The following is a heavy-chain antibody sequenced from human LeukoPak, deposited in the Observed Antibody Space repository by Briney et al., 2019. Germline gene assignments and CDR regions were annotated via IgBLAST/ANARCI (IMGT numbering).Heavy chain of an antibody. CDR2: TSGSGGST. V-gene: IGHV3-23*01. Sequence: HAGGSLRLSCAASGFTFSSYAMSWGPQAPGKGREWVSATSGSGGSTYYADAVKGRFTISRDNSKNTLYLQMNSLRAEDTAVYYCAKRPREGVVVPAAPFDPWGQGTLVTVSS. J-gene: IGHJ5*02. CDR3: AKRPREGVVVPAAPFDP. D-gene: IGHD2-2*01. CDR1: GFTFSSYA.